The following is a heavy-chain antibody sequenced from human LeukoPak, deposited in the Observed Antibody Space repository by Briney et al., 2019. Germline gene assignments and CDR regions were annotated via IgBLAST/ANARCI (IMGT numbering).Heavy chain of an antibody. J-gene: IGHJ4*02. CDR2: ISYDGSNK. V-gene: IGHV3-30*18. D-gene: IGHD2-2*01. CDR1: GFTFSSYG. Sequence: GGSLRLSCAASGFTFSSYGMHWVRQAPDKGLEWVAVISYDGSNKYYADSVKGRFTISRDNSNNTVFLQMNSLRGEDTAMYYCAKGEDRYASDYWGQGTLLTVSS. CDR3: AKGEDRYASDY.